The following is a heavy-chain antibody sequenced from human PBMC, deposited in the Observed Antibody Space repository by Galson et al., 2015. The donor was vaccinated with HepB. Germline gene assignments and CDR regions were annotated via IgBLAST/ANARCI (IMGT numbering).Heavy chain of an antibody. D-gene: IGHD3-10*01. CDR3: ARGGGDGAFDI. V-gene: IGHV1-46*01. CDR2: INPSGGST. J-gene: IGHJ3*02. Sequence: QSGAEVKKPGASVKVSCKASGYTFTSYYMHWVRQAPGQGLEWMGIINPSGGSTSYAQKFQGRVTMTRDTSISTAYMELSRLRSDDTVVYYCARGGGDGAFDIWGQGTMVTVSS. CDR1: GYTFTSYY.